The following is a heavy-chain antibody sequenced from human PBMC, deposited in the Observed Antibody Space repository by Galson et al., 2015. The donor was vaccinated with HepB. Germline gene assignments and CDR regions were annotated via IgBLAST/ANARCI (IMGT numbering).Heavy chain of an antibody. CDR1: GFTFSDYD. V-gene: IGHV3-33*06. J-gene: IGHJ4*02. D-gene: IGHD2/OR15-2a*01. Sequence: SLRLSCATSGFTFSDYDMHWVRQAPGKGLEWVAVIWSDGSNKDYADSVKGRFTISRDNSKKTLYLQMNNLRPKDTAMYYCANFREGYFEYWGLGTLVVVSS. CDR2: IWSDGSNK. CDR3: ANFREGYFEY.